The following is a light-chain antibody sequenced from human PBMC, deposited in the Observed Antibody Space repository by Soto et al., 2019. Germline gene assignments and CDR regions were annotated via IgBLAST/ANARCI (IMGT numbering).Light chain of an antibody. CDR3: SSYAGSNTDVV. V-gene: IGLV2-8*01. Sequence: QSALTQPPSASGSPGQSVTISCTGTSSDVGGYVSWYQQHPGKAPKLMFYEVTKRPSGVPDRFSGSKSGNTASLTVSGLQAEDEADYYCSSYAGSNTDVVFGGGTKLTVL. CDR2: EVT. J-gene: IGLJ2*01. CDR1: SSDVGGY.